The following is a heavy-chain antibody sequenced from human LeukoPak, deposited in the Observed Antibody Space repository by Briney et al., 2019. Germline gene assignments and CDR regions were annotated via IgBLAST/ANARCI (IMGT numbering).Heavy chain of an antibody. J-gene: IGHJ3*02. CDR2: IYYSGST. CDR3: ARSLGSSWHSSGAFDI. Sequence: PSETLSLTCTVSGGSISSYYWSWIRQPPGKGLEWIGYIYYSGSTNYNPSLKSRVTISVDTSKNQFSLKLSSVTAADTAVYYCARSLGSSWHSSGAFDIWGQGTMVTVSS. D-gene: IGHD6-13*01. V-gene: IGHV4-59*01. CDR1: GGSISSYY.